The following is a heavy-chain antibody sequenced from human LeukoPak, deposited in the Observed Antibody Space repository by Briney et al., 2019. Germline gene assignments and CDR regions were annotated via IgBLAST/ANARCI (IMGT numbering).Heavy chain of an antibody. J-gene: IGHJ4*02. Sequence: PGGSLRLSCAASGFTFSVYSMNWVRQPPGMGLEWVSYITSDSATIQYADSVKGRFTISRDNAKKSLSLQMNSLRDEDTAVYYCARSVGGHFDYWGQGMLVTVSS. CDR2: ITSDSATI. CDR3: ARSVGGHFDY. CDR1: GFTFSVYS. D-gene: IGHD3-16*01. V-gene: IGHV3-48*02.